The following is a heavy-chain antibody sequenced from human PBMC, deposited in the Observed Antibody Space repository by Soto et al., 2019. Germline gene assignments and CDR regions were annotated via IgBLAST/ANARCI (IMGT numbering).Heavy chain of an antibody. CDR2: ISGSGGST. CDR3: AREGRWSGYVPNYYMDV. Sequence: EVQLLESGGDLVQPGGSLRLSCAASGFTFSSYAMSWVRQAPGKGLEWVSAISGSGGSTYYADSVKGRFTISRDNSKNTLYLQMNSLRAEDTAVYYCAREGRWSGYVPNYYMDVWGKGTTVTVSS. D-gene: IGHD3-3*01. J-gene: IGHJ6*03. CDR1: GFTFSSYA. V-gene: IGHV3-23*01.